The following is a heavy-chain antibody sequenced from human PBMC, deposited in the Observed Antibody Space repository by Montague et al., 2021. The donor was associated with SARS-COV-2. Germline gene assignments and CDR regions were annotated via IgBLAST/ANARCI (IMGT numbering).Heavy chain of an antibody. CDR3: ASAVSVRRAVNWFDP. V-gene: IGHV4-59*11. CDR1: GGSMSDHY. D-gene: IGHD3-10*01. CDR2: IYYCGSI. Sequence: SETLSLTCTVSGGSMSDHYWSWTRQPPRQGLEWLAYIYYCGSINSNASLNRRVTMSVDTSKNQFSLKLTSVSAADTAVYYCASAVSVRRAVNWFDPGGQGTLVTVSS. J-gene: IGHJ5*02.